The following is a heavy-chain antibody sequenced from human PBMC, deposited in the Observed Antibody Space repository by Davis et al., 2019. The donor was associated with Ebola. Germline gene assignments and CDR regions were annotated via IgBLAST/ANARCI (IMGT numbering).Heavy chain of an antibody. V-gene: IGHV3-30*18. CDR3: AKGLLGGATAGFDP. J-gene: IGHJ5*02. CDR1: GFTFSSYG. CDR2: ISYDGSNK. Sequence: GESLKISCAASGFTFSSYGMHWVRQAPGKGLEWVAVISYDGSNKYYADSVKGRFTISRDNSKNTLYLQMNSLRAEDTAVYYCAKGLLGGATAGFDPWGQGTLVTVSS. D-gene: IGHD1-26*01.